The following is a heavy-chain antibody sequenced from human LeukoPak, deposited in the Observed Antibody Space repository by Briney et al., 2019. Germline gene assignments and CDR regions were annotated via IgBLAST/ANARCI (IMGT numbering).Heavy chain of an antibody. V-gene: IGHV4-61*01. D-gene: IGHD2-8*01. Sequence: SETLSLTCTVSGGSVSNGNFYWSWLRQPPGKALEWIGYIYYTGSAYYSPSLEGRVRISVDTSKNQFSLKLSSVTAADTAVYYCARMEVMVLMVYAIGVSWFDPWGQGTLVTVSS. CDR2: IYYTGSA. CDR1: GGSVSNGNFY. J-gene: IGHJ5*02. CDR3: ARMEVMVLMVYAIGVSWFDP.